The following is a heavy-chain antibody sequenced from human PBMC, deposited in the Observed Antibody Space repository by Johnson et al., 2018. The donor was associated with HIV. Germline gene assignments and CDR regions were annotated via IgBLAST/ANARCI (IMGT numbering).Heavy chain of an antibody. Sequence: QVQLVESGGGVVQPGGSLRLSCAASGFTFSSYGMHWVRQAPGKGLEWVAVTWFDGINKYYSDSVKGRFTISRDNSKNTLYLQMNSLRAEDTAVYYCAKVAVATAAGGVALDIWGPGTMVTVSS. CDR1: GFTFSSYG. CDR3: AKVAVATAAGGVALDI. J-gene: IGHJ3*02. V-gene: IGHV3-33*06. D-gene: IGHD6-13*01. CDR2: TWFDGINK.